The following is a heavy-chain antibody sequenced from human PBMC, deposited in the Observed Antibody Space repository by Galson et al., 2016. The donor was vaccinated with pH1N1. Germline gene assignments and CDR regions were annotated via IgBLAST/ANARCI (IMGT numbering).Heavy chain of an antibody. CDR1: GYTFTDYY. Sequence: SVKVSCKASGYTFTDYYLHWVRQAPGQGLKWMGRINPKSGVTDFAQNFQGRVTMTRDTSIKTAYMELRRRRFDDTAVYYCASVGDGYNLVWGQGTLVTVSS. J-gene: IGHJ4*02. CDR2: INPKSGVT. CDR3: ASVGDGYNLV. V-gene: IGHV1-2*06. D-gene: IGHD5-24*01.